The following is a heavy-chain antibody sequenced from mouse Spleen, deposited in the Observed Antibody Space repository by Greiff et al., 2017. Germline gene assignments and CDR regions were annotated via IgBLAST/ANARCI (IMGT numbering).Heavy chain of an antibody. V-gene: IGHV3-6*01. CDR2: ISYDGSN. J-gene: IGHJ2*01. CDR1: GYSITSGYY. Sequence: EVQLQESGPGLVKPSQSLSLTCSVTGYSITSGYYWNWIRQFPGNKPEWMGYISYDGSNNYNPSLKNRISITRDTSKNQFFLKLNSVTTVDTATYYCARGAYYRYDGRGFDYWGQGTTLTVSS. CDR3: ARGAYYRYDGRGFDY. D-gene: IGHD2-14*01.